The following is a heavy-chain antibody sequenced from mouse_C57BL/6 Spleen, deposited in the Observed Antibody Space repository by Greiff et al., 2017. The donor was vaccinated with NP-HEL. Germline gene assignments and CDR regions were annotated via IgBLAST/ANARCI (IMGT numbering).Heavy chain of an antibody. CDR3: ARGGTNWDFDY. D-gene: IGHD4-1*01. Sequence: QVQLQQSGAELMKPGASVKLSCKATGYTFTGYWIEWVKQRPGHGLEWIGEILPGSGSTNYNGKFKGKATYTADTSSNTAYMQLSSLTTEDSAIYYCARGGTNWDFDYWGQGTTLTVSS. J-gene: IGHJ2*01. CDR2: ILPGSGST. V-gene: IGHV1-9*01. CDR1: GYTFTGYW.